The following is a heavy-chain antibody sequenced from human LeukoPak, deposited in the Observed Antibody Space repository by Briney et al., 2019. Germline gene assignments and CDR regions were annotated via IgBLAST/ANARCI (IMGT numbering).Heavy chain of an antibody. CDR2: IYYSGSI. CDR3: ARDLFSGDYSPGGFDY. Sequence: SQTLSLTCTVSGGSISSGDSYWSWIRQPPGKGLEWIGYIYYSGSIYYNPSLKSRVTISVDTSKNQFSLKLSSVTAADTAVYYCARDLFSGDYSPGGFDYWGQGTLVTVSS. D-gene: IGHD4-17*01. J-gene: IGHJ4*02. V-gene: IGHV4-30-4*01. CDR1: GGSISSGDSY.